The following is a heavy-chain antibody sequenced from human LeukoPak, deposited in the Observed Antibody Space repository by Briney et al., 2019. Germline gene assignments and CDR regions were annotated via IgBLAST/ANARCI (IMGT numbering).Heavy chain of an antibody. CDR3: ARDREGQTYWFDP. CDR1: GYTFTSYY. V-gene: IGHV1-46*01. J-gene: IGHJ5*02. Sequence: ASVKVSCKASGYTFTSYYTHWVRQAPGQGLEWMGIINPSGGSTSYAQKFQGRVTMTRDTSTSTVYMELSSLRSEDTAVYYCARDREGQTYWFDPWGQGTLVTVSS. CDR2: INPSGGST.